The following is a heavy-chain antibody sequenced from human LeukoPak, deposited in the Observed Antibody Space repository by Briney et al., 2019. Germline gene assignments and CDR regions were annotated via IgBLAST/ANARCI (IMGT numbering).Heavy chain of an antibody. J-gene: IGHJ6*02. V-gene: IGHV3-33*01. CDR3: ARDTVTTFRFRDYYYYGMDV. CDR1: GFTFRSHG. Sequence: GRSLRLSCAASGFTFRSHGMQWVRQAPGKGLEWVAVIWYDGSKTYYADSVKGRFTISRDNSKNTLYLQMNSLRAEDTAVYYCARDTVTTFRFRDYYYYGMDVWGQGTTVTVSS. D-gene: IGHD4-17*01. CDR2: IWYDGSKT.